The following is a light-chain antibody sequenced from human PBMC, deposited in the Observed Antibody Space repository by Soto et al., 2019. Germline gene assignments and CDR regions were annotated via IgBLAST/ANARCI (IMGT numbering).Light chain of an antibody. Sequence: EIVLTQSPVTLSVSPGERATLSCRASQGVSSNLAWYQQKPGQAPRLLIYGASTRAAGIPARFSGSGSGTEFTLTISSLQSEDFAVYYCQQYNNWPRTFGQGTKVDI. V-gene: IGKV3-15*01. CDR1: QGVSSN. CDR2: GAS. CDR3: QQYNNWPRT. J-gene: IGKJ1*01.